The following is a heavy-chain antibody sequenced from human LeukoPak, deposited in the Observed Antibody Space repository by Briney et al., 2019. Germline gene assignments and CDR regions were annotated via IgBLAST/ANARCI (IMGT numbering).Heavy chain of an antibody. V-gene: IGHV4-59*01. Sequence: SETLSLTCTVSGGSISTYYWSWIRQPPGKGREWIGFIYYTGSGNYNPSLKSRVTLSVDASKNQFSLMLSSVTAAETAVYYCAREGDTNIYYFYMDVWGKGTTVTVSS. CDR1: GGSISTYY. CDR3: AREGDTNIYYFYMDV. CDR2: IYYTGSG. D-gene: IGHD1-26*01. J-gene: IGHJ6*03.